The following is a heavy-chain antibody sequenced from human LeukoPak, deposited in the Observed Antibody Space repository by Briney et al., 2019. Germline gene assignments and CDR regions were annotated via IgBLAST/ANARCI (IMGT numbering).Heavy chain of an antibody. CDR2: IKQDGSEK. Sequence: GGSLRLSCAASGFTFSSYWMSWVRQAPGKGLEWVANIKQDGSEKYYVDSVKGRFTISRDNAKNSLYLQMNSLRAEDTAVYYCARDPVYNWNYVSRYNWFDPWGQGTLVTVSS. D-gene: IGHD1-7*01. V-gene: IGHV3-7*01. J-gene: IGHJ5*02. CDR1: GFTFSSYW. CDR3: ARDPVYNWNYVSRYNWFDP.